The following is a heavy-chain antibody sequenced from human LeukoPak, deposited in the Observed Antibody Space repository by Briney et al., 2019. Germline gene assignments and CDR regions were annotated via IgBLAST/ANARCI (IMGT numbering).Heavy chain of an antibody. Sequence: SEILSLTCTVSGGSISSSSYYWGWIRQPPGKGLEWIGSIYYSGSTYYNPSLKSRVTISVDTSKNQFSLKLSSVTAADTAVYYCARDLDGYNSDFGYWGQGTLVTVSS. CDR3: ARDLDGYNSDFGY. D-gene: IGHD5-24*01. CDR1: GGSISSSSYY. J-gene: IGHJ4*02. V-gene: IGHV4-39*07. CDR2: IYYSGST.